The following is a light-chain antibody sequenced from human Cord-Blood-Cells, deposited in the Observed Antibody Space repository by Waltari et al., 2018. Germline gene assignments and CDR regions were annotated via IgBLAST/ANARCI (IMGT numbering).Light chain of an antibody. Sequence: QSALTQPRSVSGSPGQSVTISCPGTSSDVGGFNYVPWYQQHPGKAPKLMIYDVSKRPSGVPDRFSGSKSGNTASLTISGLQAEDEADYYCCSYAGSYPWVFGGGTKLTVL. CDR1: SSDVGGFNY. V-gene: IGLV2-11*01. CDR3: CSYAGSYPWV. J-gene: IGLJ3*02. CDR2: DVS.